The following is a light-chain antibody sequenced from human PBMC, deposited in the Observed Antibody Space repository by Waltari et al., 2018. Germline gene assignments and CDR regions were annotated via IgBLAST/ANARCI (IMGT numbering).Light chain of an antibody. J-gene: IGKJ1*01. Sequence: AIQMTQSPSSLSASVGDRVTITCRASQGIRNELGWYQQKPGEAPKILIYAASNLENGVPSRFSGSGSGTDFTLTISSLQPEDFATYYYLQDYNYPRTFGQGTKVEI. V-gene: IGKV1-6*01. CDR1: QGIRNE. CDR2: AAS. CDR3: LQDYNYPRT.